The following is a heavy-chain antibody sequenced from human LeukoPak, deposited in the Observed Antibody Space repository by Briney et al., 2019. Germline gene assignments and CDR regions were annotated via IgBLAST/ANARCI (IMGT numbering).Heavy chain of an antibody. Sequence: GGSLRLSCAASGFTFSSYGMHWVRQAPGKGLEWVAVISYDGSNKYYADSVKGRFTISRDNSKNTLYLQVNSLRAEDTAVYYCAKDRTEAFDYWGQGTLVTVSS. CDR2: ISYDGSNK. CDR1: GFTFSSYG. V-gene: IGHV3-30*18. CDR3: AKDRTEAFDY. D-gene: IGHD1-1*01. J-gene: IGHJ4*02.